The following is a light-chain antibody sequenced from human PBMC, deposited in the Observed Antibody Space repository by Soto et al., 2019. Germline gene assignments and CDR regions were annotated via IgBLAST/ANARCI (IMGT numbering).Light chain of an antibody. CDR1: SSSVGSVYN. Sequence: QSVLTQPPSVSGAPGQRVTISCIGSSSSVGSVYNVHWYHQPPGTAPRLLIYDNSHRPSGVPGRFSGSKSATSASLATTGLQAEDEADYYCQSYDSGLRGYVIFGGGTKLTVL. V-gene: IGLV1-40*01. CDR2: DNS. CDR3: QSYDSGLRGYVI. J-gene: IGLJ2*01.